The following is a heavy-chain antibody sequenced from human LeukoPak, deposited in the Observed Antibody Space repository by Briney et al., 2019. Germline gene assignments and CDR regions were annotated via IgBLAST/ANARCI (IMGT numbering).Heavy chain of an antibody. CDR1: GFPFSDFY. Sequence: PGGSLRLSCATSGFPFSDFYMSWIRQAPGKGLEWVSYISSSGTTIYYADSVKGRFTISSDNAKNSLYLQMNNLRAEDTAVYYCTRDRWGKYYFDYWGQGTLVTVSS. D-gene: IGHD7-27*01. CDR2: ISSSGTTI. CDR3: TRDRWGKYYFDY. V-gene: IGHV3-11*01. J-gene: IGHJ4*02.